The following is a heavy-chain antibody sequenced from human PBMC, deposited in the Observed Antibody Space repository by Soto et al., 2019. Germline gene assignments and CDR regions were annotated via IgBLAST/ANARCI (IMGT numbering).Heavy chain of an antibody. D-gene: IGHD5-18*01. V-gene: IGHV4-4*02. J-gene: IGHJ6*02. CDR1: GGSISSSNW. CDR2: IYHSGST. CDR3: ARDIEIVGYSYGYVGSYYYGMDV. Sequence: SETLSLTCAVSGGSISSSNWWSWVRQPPGKGLEWIGEIYHSGSTNYNPSLKSRVTISVDKSKNQFSLKLSSVTAADTAVYYCARDIEIVGYSYGYVGSYYYGMDVWGQGTTVTVS.